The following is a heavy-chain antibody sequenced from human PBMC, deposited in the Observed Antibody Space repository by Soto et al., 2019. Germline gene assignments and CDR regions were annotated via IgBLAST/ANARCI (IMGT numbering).Heavy chain of an antibody. CDR3: ASSVSGVNNWFDP. J-gene: IGHJ5*02. V-gene: IGHV4-34*01. Sequence: SETLSLTCAVYGGSFSGYYWSWIRQPPGKGLEWIGEINHSGSTNYNPSLKSRVTISVDTSKNQFSLKLSSVTAADTAVYYCASSVSGVNNWFDPWGQGTLVTVSS. CDR2: INHSGST. D-gene: IGHD7-27*01. CDR1: GGSFSGYY.